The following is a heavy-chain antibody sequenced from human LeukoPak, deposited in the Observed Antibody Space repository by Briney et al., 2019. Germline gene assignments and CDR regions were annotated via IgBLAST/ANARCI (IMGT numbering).Heavy chain of an antibody. CDR1: GGSFSGYY. CDR2: INHSGST. D-gene: IGHD3-3*01. CDR3: ARRYDFWSGYYRSFDP. Sequence: SETLSLTCAVYGGSFSGYYWSWIRQPPGKGLEWIGEINHSGSTNYNPSLKSRVTISVDTSKNQFSLKLSSVTAADTAVYYCARRYDFWSGYYRSFDPWGQGTLVTVSS. J-gene: IGHJ5*02. V-gene: IGHV4-34*01.